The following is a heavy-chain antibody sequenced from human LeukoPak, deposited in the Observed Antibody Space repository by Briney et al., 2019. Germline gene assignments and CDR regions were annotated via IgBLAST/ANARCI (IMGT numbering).Heavy chain of an antibody. CDR1: GYTFTGYY. J-gene: IGHJ3*02. V-gene: IGHV1-2*02. CDR2: INPNSGGT. D-gene: IGHD4-17*01. CDR3: ARARAPVTRISSFDI. Sequence: ASVKVSCKVSGYTFTGYYMHWVRQAPGQGLEWMGWINPNSGGTNYAQKFQGRVTMTRDTSISTAYMELSRLRSDDTAVYYCARARAPVTRISSFDIWGQGTMVTVSS.